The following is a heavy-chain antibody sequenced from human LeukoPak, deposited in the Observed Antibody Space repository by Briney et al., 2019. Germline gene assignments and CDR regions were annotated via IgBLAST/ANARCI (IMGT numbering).Heavy chain of an antibody. CDR2: ISSSSSYI. CDR1: GFTFSSYS. V-gene: IGHV3-21*01. CDR3: ARDHQYYYDSSGPEGAWFDP. Sequence: GGSLRLSCAASGFTFSSYSMNSVRQAAGEGLEWVLSISSSSSYIYYADSVKGHFTISRDNAKNSLYLQMNSLRAEDTAVYYCARDHQYYYDSSGPEGAWFDPWGQGTLVTVSS. D-gene: IGHD3-22*01. J-gene: IGHJ5*02.